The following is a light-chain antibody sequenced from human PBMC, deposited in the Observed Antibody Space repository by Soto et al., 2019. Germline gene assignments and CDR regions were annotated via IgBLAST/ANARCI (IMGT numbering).Light chain of an antibody. CDR3: NSYTSSSTYV. CDR1: SSDVGGFNY. J-gene: IGLJ1*01. CDR2: DVN. V-gene: IGLV2-14*03. Sequence: QSVLTQPASVSGSPGQSITISCNGNSSDVGGFNYDSWYQQHPGKAPKLMIYDVNNRPSGVSYRFSGSKSGNTASLTISGLQAEDEADYYCNSYTSSSTYVFGTGTMVT.